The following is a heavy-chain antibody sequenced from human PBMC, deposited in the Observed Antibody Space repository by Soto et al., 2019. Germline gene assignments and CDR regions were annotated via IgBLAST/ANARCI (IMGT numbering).Heavy chain of an antibody. CDR2: INPNSGGT. CDR3: ARAGYSSSWSNWFDP. J-gene: IGHJ5*02. Sequence: ASVKVSCKASGYTFTGYYMHWVRQAPGQGLEWMGWINPNSGGTNYAQKFQGRVTMTRDTSISTAYMELSRLRSDDTAVYYCARAGYSSSWSNWFDPWGQGTLVTVSS. CDR1: GYTFTGYY. V-gene: IGHV1-2*02. D-gene: IGHD6-13*01.